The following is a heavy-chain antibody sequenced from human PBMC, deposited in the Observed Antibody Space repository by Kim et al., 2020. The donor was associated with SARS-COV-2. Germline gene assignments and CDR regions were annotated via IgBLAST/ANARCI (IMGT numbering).Heavy chain of an antibody. J-gene: IGHJ6*02. CDR3: AKTSGVGELLPYYYYGMDV. CDR2: IYYSGST. V-gene: IGHV4-39*01. D-gene: IGHD3-10*01. Sequence: SETLSLTCTVSGGSISSSSYYWGWIRQPPGKGLEWIGSIYYSGSTYYSPSLKSRVTISVDTSKNQFSLKLSSVTAADTAVYYCAKTSGVGELLPYYYYGMDVWGQGTTVTVSS. CDR1: GGSISSSSYY.